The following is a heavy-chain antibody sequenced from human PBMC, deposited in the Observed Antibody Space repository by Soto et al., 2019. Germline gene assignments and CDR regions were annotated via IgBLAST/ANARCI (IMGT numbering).Heavy chain of an antibody. V-gene: IGHV3-11*01. CDR1: GFTFSDYY. Sequence: PGGSLRLSCAASGFTFSDYYMTWIRQAPGKGLEWLSYISSSGRTIDYADSVKGRFTISRDNAKNSLYLQMNSLRAEDTAVYYCARHDSSGYSPGTFGYWGQGTLVTASS. D-gene: IGHD3-22*01. J-gene: IGHJ4*02. CDR2: ISSSGRTI. CDR3: ARHDSSGYSPGTFGY.